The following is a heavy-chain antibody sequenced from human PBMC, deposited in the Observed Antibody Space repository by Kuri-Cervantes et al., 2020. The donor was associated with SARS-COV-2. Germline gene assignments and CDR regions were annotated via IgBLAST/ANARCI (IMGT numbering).Heavy chain of an antibody. CDR2: ISSSSSYI. Sequence: GESLKISCAASGFTFSSYSMNWVRQAPGKGLEWVSSISSSSSYIKYADSVKGRFTISRDNAKNSLYLQMNSLRAEDTAVYYCARDGAYYDYVWGSYRFDYCGQGTLVTVSS. J-gene: IGHJ4*02. CDR1: GFTFSSYS. CDR3: ARDGAYYDYVWGSYRFDY. D-gene: IGHD3-16*02. V-gene: IGHV3-21*01.